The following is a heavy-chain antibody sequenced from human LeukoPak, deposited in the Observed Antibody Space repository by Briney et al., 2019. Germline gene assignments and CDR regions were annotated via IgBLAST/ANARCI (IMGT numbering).Heavy chain of an antibody. Sequence: GGSLRLSCAASGFTLSSYAMSWVRQAPGKGLEWVSAISDSGNTYHADSVKGRFTISRDNSKNTLYLQMNSLRAEDTAVYYCAKEDSGSYFWYYYYMDVWGKGTTVTISS. D-gene: IGHD1-26*01. CDR2: ISDSGNT. CDR3: AKEDSGSYFWYYYYMDV. V-gene: IGHV3-23*01. CDR1: GFTLSSYA. J-gene: IGHJ6*03.